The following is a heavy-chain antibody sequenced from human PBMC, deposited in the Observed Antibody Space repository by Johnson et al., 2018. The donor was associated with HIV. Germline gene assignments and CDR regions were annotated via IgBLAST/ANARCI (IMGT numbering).Heavy chain of an antibody. Sequence: QVQLVESGGGVVQPGRSLRLSCAASGFTFSSYAMHWVRQAPGKGLEWVAVISYDGSNKYYADSVKGRFTISRDNSKNTLYLQMNSLRAEDTAVYYCARSRSGSRNAFDIWDQGTMVTVSS. CDR2: ISYDGSNK. CDR3: ARSRSGSRNAFDI. D-gene: IGHD3-10*01. V-gene: IGHV3-30*04. J-gene: IGHJ3*02. CDR1: GFTFSSYA.